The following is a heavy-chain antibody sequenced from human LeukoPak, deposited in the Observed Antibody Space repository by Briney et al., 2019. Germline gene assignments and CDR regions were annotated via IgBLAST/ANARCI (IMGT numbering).Heavy chain of an antibody. CDR1: GFTFSAYS. D-gene: IGHD3-10*01. Sequence: GGSLRLSCAASGFTFSAYSMNWVRQAPGKGLECVSSITTSSSSIYYADSVKGRFTISRDNAKNSLYLQMSSLRAEDTAVYYCARVRGSFFDYWGQGTLVTVSS. V-gene: IGHV3-21*01. CDR2: ITTSSSSI. J-gene: IGHJ4*02. CDR3: ARVRGSFFDY.